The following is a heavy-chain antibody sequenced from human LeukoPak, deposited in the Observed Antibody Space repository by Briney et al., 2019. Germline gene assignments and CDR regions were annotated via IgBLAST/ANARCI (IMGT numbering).Heavy chain of an antibody. CDR1: GFTFYSYD. D-gene: IGHD6-25*01. CDR2: ISNYGHKT. CDR3: VRNAASDFYYYMGV. V-gene: IGHV3-23*01. J-gene: IGHJ6*03. Sequence: PGGSLRLPCVASGFTFYSYDIGWVRRSPGGGVQRVSAISNYGHKTSYTDSVRGRFTISRDNSKNTVYLQMSSLRAEDTGIYYCVRNAASDFYYYMGVWGRGTTLIVS.